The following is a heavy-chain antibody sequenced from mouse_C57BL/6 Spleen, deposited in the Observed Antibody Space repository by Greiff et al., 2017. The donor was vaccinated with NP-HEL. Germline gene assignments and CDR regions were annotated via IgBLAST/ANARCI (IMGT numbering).Heavy chain of an antibody. CDR1: GFTFSDYG. J-gene: IGHJ3*01. CDR2: ISSGSSTI. V-gene: IGHV5-17*01. CDR3: ARDYGSSYETAY. Sequence: EVMVVEPGGGLVKPGGSLKLSCAASGFTFSDYGMHWVRQAPEKGLEWVAYISSGSSTIYYADTVKGRFTISRDNAKNTLFLQMNSLRSEDTAMYYCARDYGSSYETAYWGQGTLVTVSA. D-gene: IGHD1-1*01.